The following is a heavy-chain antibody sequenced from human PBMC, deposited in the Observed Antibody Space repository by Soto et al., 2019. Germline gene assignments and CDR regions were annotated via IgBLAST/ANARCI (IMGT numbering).Heavy chain of an antibody. J-gene: IGHJ5*02. D-gene: IGHD3-3*01. V-gene: IGHV4-39*01. CDR2: IYYSGST. CDR3: ASSFYDFWSGYTILNWFDP. CDR1: GGSISSSSYY. Sequence: PSETLSLTCTVSGGSISSSSYYWGWIRQPPGKGLEWIGSIYYSGSTYYNPSLKSRVTISVDTSKNQFSLKLSSVTAADTAVYYCASSFYDFWSGYTILNWFDPGGQGTLVTVPS.